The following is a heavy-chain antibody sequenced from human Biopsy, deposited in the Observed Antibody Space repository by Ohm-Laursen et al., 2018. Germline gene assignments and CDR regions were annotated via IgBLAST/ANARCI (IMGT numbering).Heavy chain of an antibody. CDR2: ISASSSYI. CDR1: GVTLSGYS. V-gene: IGHV3-21*01. D-gene: IGHD2-2*01. CDR3: ATEVVPAGIGGHWFDP. J-gene: IGHJ5*02. Sequence: SLRLSCTASGVTLSGYSMNWVRQAPGKGLEWVSSISASSSYIYYADSVKGRFTVSKENGKNSLYLHMNSLRAEDTAVYYCATEVVPAGIGGHWFDPWGHGTLVTVSS.